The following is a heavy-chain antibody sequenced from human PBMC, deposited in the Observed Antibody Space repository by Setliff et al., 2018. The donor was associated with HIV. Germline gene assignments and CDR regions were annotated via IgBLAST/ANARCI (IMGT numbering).Heavy chain of an antibody. CDR3: VRGGGSSAYPPFEY. CDR2: INPFGGTT. J-gene: IGHJ4*02. V-gene: IGHV1-46*01. CDR1: ASRYSFTAYN. D-gene: IGHD3-16*01. Sequence: GASVKVSCKASASRYSFTAYNMHWVRQAPGQGLEWMGIINPFGGTTTYAQKFQGRVTMTRDTSTSTVYMDLSSLRSEDTAVYYCVRGGGSSAYPPFEYWGQGTLVTVSS.